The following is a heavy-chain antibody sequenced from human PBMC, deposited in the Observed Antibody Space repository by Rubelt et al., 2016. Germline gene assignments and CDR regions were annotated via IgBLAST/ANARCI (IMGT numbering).Heavy chain of an antibody. CDR1: GFTFSDYG. CDR3: ASGRG. CDR2: IYSGGST. V-gene: IGHV3-53*04. J-gene: IGHJ4*02. D-gene: IGHD1-26*01. Sequence: EVQLVESGGGLVQPGGSLRLSCAASGFTFSDYGLTWVRQAPGKGLEWVSVIYSGGSTYYADSVKGPFTISGHNSKNTLYLQMNSLRAEDTAVYYCASGRGWGQGTLVTVSS.